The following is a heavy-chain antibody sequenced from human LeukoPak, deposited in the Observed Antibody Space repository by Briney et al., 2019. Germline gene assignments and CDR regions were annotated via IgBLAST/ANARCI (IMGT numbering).Heavy chain of an antibody. CDR3: AKSQYQLWWGAYFDY. D-gene: IGHD4/OR15-4a*01. CDR2: IRYDGSNT. J-gene: IGHJ4*02. V-gene: IGHV3-30*02. CDR1: GFTFTSYG. Sequence: GGSLRLSCAASGFTFTSYGMHWVRQAPGKGLEWVAFIRYDGSNTFYTDSVKGRFTISRDNSKNTLYLQMNSLRAEDTAVYYCAKSQYQLWWGAYFDYWGQGTLVTVSS.